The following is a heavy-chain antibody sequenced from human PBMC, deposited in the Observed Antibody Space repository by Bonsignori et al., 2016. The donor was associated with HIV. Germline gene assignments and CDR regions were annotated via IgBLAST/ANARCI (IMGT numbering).Heavy chain of an antibody. CDR2: IIPMYDIP. V-gene: IGHV1-69*17. D-gene: IGHD6-19*01. CDR3: TRDWYSSGWSGFYQMDV. J-gene: IGHJ6*04. Sequence: WVRQAPGQGLEWMGGIIPMYDIPNYGQKFQDRVTITADNSTSTAYMELSGLTSEDTAVYYCTRDWYSSGWSGFYQMDVWGKGTTVTVSS.